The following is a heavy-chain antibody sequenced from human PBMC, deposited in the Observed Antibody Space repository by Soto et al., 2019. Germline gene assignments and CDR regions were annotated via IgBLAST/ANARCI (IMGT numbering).Heavy chain of an antibody. CDR1: GDSISSSSYY. D-gene: IGHD2-2*01. J-gene: IGHJ5*02. Sequence: SETLSLTCTVSGDSISSSSYYWGWIRQSPGKGLEWIGNTFHSGSTNYNPSLKSRVTISVDTSKNQFSLKLSSVTAADTAVYYCARSSSRVPAAIGNWFDPWGQGTLVTVSS. V-gene: IGHV4-39*07. CDR2: TFHSGST. CDR3: ARSSSRVPAAIGNWFDP.